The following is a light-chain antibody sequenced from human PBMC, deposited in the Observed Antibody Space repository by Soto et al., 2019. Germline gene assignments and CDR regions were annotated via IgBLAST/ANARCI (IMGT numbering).Light chain of an antibody. V-gene: IGKV3-20*01. CDR3: QQYVTAPRT. CDR1: QTVLNNY. J-gene: IGKJ1*01. CDR2: GAS. Sequence: EIVLTQSPGTLSLSPGERATLSCRASQTVLNNYLTWYQQKPGQAPRRLIFGASIRATGIPDRFSGSGSGTDFTLTISRLEPEDFAVYFCQQYVTAPRTFGQGTKVDIK.